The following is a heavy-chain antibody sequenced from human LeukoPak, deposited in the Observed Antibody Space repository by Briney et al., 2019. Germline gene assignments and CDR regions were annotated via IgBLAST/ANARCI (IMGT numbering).Heavy chain of an antibody. V-gene: IGHV3-33*06. CDR3: AKDRITMIVVAPDAFDI. CDR2: IWYDGSNK. D-gene: IGHD3-22*01. CDR1: GFTFSSYG. Sequence: PGGSLRLSCAASGFTFSSYGMHWVRQAPGKGLEWVAVIWYDGSNKYYADSVKGRFTISRDNSKNTLYLQMNSLRAEDTAVYYCAKDRITMIVVAPDAFDIWGQGTMVTVSS. J-gene: IGHJ3*02.